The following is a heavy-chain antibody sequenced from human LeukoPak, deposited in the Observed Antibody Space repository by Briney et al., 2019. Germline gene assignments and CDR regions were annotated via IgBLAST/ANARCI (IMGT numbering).Heavy chain of an antibody. CDR1: GYTFTSNY. CDR3: AREWAGNEGRTIFGVVIIRRGYYFDY. V-gene: IGHV1-46*01. J-gene: IGHJ4*02. D-gene: IGHD3-3*01. Sequence: ASVKVSCKASGYTFTSNYIHWVRQAPGQGLEWMGIINPSGGSTSYAQKFQGRVTMTRDTSTSTVYMELSSLRPEDTAVYYCAREWAGNEGRTIFGVVIIRRGYYFDYWGQGTLVTVSS. CDR2: INPSGGST.